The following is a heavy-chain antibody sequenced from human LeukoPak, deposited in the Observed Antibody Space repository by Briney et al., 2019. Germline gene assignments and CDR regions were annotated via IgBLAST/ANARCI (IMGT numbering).Heavy chain of an antibody. CDR2: IIPIFGTA. V-gene: IGHV1-69*13. Sequence: ASVKVSCKASGGTFSSYAISWVRQAPGQGLEWMGGIIPIFGTANYAQKFQGRVTITADESTSTAYMELSSLRSEDTAVYYCARGSPIFGVALDAFDIWGQGTMVTVSS. CDR3: ARGSPIFGVALDAFDI. CDR1: GGTFSSYA. D-gene: IGHD3-3*01. J-gene: IGHJ3*02.